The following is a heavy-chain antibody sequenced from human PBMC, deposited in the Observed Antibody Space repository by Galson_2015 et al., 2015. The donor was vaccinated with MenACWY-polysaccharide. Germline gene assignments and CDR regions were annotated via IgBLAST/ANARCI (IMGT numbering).Heavy chain of an antibody. CDR2: IYYSGST. J-gene: IGHJ4*02. D-gene: IGHD3-3*01. CDR3: AREGYYDFWSGYSLPDY. V-gene: IGHV4-30-4*01. CDR1: GGSISSGDYY. Sequence: TLSLTCTVSGGSISSGDYYWSWIRQPPGKGLEWIGYIYYSGSTYYNPSLKSRVTISVDTSKNQFSLKLSSVTAADTAVYYCAREGYYDFWSGYSLPDYWGQGTLVTVSS.